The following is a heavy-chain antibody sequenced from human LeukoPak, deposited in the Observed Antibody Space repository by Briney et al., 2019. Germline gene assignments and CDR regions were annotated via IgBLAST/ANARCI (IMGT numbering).Heavy chain of an antibody. V-gene: IGHV4-4*07. J-gene: IGHJ4*02. CDR1: GGSISSYY. CDR2: IYTSGST. D-gene: IGHD5-12*01. Sequence: KASETLSLTCTVSGGSISSYYWSWIRQPAGKGLEWIGRIYTSGSTNYNPSLKSRVTMSVDTSKNQFSLKLSSVTAADTAVYYCARDRSGYSGYVASYFDYWGQGTLVTVSS. CDR3: ARDRSGYSGYVASYFDY.